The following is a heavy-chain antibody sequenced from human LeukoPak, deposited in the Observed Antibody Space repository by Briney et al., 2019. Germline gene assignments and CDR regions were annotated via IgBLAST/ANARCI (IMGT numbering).Heavy chain of an antibody. Sequence: SETLSLTCTVSGGSISSSSYYWGWIRRPPGKGLEWIGSIYYSGSTYYNPSLKSRVTISVDTSKNQFSLKLSSVTAADTAVYYCATSAQWLPLGYWGQGTLVTVSS. D-gene: IGHD6-19*01. CDR2: IYYSGST. CDR3: ATSAQWLPLGY. V-gene: IGHV4-39*01. CDR1: GGSISSSSYY. J-gene: IGHJ4*02.